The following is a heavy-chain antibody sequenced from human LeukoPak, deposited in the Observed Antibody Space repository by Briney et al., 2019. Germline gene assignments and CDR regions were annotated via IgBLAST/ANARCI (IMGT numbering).Heavy chain of an antibody. J-gene: IGHJ6*03. V-gene: IGHV4-34*01. CDR1: GGSFSGYY. D-gene: IGHD2-2*01. CDR3: ARGVDGPMPGVYYHYMHV. Sequence: SETLSLTCAVYGGSFSGYYWSWIRQPPGKGLEWIGEINHSGSTNYNPSLESRVTISVDQSKNQFYLKLSSVAAADTAVYYCARGVDGPMPGVYYHYMHVWGKGTTVSV. CDR2: INHSGST.